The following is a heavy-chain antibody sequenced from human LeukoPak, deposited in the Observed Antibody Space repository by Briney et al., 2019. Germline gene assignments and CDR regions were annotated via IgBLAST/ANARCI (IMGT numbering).Heavy chain of an antibody. V-gene: IGHV3-30-3*01. CDR3: ASPAGDIVVVPAAIYYGMDV. CDR2: ISYDGSNK. D-gene: IGHD2-2*01. J-gene: IGHJ6*02. Sequence: GGSLRLSCAASGFTFSSYAMHWVRQSPGKGLEWVAVISYDGSNKYYADSVKGRFTISRDNSKNTLYLQMNSLRAEDTAVYYCASPAGDIVVVPAAIYYGMDVWGQGTTVTVSS. CDR1: GFTFSSYA.